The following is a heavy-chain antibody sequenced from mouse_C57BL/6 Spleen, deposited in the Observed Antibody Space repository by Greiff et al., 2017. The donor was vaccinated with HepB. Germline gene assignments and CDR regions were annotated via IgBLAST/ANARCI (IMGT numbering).Heavy chain of an antibody. D-gene: IGHD2-5*01. CDR3: ARGHNNFSFAY. CDR2: IDHSDSET. CDR1: GYTFTSYW. J-gene: IGHJ3*01. V-gene: IGHV1-52*01. Sequence: VQLQQPGAELVRPGSSVKLSCKASGYTFTSYWMPWVKQRPIQGLEWIGNIDHSDSETHYNQKFKDNATLTVDKSANIAYMQLSSLKSEDSAVYYCARGHNNFSFAYWGQGTPVTVSA.